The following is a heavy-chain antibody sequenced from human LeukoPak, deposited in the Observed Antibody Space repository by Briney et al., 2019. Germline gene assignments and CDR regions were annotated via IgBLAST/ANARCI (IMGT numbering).Heavy chain of an antibody. V-gene: IGHV3-23*01. CDR2: ISGSGGST. J-gene: IGHJ4*02. CDR3: TKVVWFGELGYFDN. CDR1: GFTFNSCV. Sequence: GGPLRLSCAASGFTFNSCVMSWVRQAPGKGLEWASAISGSGGSTYYADSVKGRFTISRDNSKSTVFLQMNSLRAEDTAIYYCTKVVWFGELGYFDNWGQGTLVTVSS. D-gene: IGHD3-10*01.